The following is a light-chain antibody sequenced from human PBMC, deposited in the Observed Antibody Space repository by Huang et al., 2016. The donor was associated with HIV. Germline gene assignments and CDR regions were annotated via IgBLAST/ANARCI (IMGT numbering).Light chain of an antibody. CDR1: QTVRNRF. CDR2: DAS. V-gene: IGKV3D-20*01. Sequence: EIVLTQSPATLYLSPGERATLSCGATQTVRNRFLACFQQKPGLAPRLLSSDASVRATGIPDRFSGSGSGKDFTLTINRLEPEDFAVYYCQQYGDSSYSFGQGTKLQIK. CDR3: QQYGDSSYS. J-gene: IGKJ2*01.